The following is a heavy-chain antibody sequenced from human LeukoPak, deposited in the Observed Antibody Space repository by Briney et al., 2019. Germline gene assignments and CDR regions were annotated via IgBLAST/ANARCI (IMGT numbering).Heavy chain of an antibody. V-gene: IGHV3-74*01. CDR3: ASEFGYSQNY. CDR2: INSDGSSS. CDR1: EFTFRTHW. D-gene: IGHD5-24*01. J-gene: IGHJ4*02. Sequence: GSLRLSCAASEFTFRTHWMNWVRQAPGKGLVWVSHINSDGSSSNYADSVKGRFTISRDNAKNTLYLQMNSLRAEDTAVYFCASEFGYSQNYWGQGTLVTVSS.